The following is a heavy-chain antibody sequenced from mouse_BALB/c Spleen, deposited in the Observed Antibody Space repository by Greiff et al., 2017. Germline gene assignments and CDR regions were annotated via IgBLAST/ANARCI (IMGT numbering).Heavy chain of an antibody. J-gene: IGHJ3*01. Sequence: QVHVKQSGPQLVRPGASVKISCKASGYSFTSYWMHWVKQRPGQGLEWIGMIDPSDSETRLNQKFKDKATLTVDKSSSTAYMQLSSPTSEDSAVYYCARFYDGWGFAYWGQGTLVTVSA. D-gene: IGHD2-3*01. CDR3: ARFYDGWGFAY. CDR2: IDPSDSET. V-gene: IGHV1S127*01. CDR1: GYSFTSYW.